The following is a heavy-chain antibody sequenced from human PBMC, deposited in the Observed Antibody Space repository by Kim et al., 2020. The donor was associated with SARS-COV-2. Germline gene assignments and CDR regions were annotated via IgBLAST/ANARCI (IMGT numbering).Heavy chain of an antibody. CDR1: GYTFTSYY. D-gene: IGHD5-18*01. J-gene: IGHJ3*02. V-gene: IGHV1-46*01. Sequence: ASVKVSCKASGYTFTSYYMHWVRQAPGQGLEWMGIINPSGGSTSYAQKFQGRVTMTRDTSTSTVYMELSSLRSEDTAVYYCARDGPGIVIQLWLGHLPRKNANAFDIWGQGTMVTVSS. CDR3: ARDGPGIVIQLWLGHLPRKNANAFDI. CDR2: INPSGGST.